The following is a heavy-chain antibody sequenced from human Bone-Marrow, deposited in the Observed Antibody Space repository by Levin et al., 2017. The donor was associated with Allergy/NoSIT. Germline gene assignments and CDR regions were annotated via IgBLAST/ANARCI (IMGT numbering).Heavy chain of an antibody. CDR2: IWSGGDII. CDR3: ARENWGLFDY. Sequence: GESLKISCAASGFTFRDYYMSWIRQAPGKGLEWVSYIWSGGDIIYYADSVRGRFTVSRDNAKNSVFLQMDSLRAEDTAVYFCARENWGLFDYWGQGILVTVSS. V-gene: IGHV3-11*01. J-gene: IGHJ4*02. CDR1: GFTFRDYY. D-gene: IGHD7-27*01.